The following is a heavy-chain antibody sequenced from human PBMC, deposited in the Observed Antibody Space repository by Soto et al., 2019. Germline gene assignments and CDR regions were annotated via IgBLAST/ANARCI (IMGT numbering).Heavy chain of an antibody. Sequence: QLQLQESGPGLVKPSETLSLTCTVSGGSITSTYSYWGWIRQPPGKGLEWIGSVYYTGTTNYKPSLESRVTISAETSKNQFSRKLNSVTAADTAVYYCARHQTHTELTAYATHFFDYWGQGTLITVSS. CDR2: VYYTGTT. J-gene: IGHJ4*02. D-gene: IGHD2-21*01. CDR3: ARHQTHTELTAYATHFFDY. CDR1: GGSITSTYSY. V-gene: IGHV4-39*01.